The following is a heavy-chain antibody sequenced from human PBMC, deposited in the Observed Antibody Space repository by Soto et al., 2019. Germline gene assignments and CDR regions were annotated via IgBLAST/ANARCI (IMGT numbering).Heavy chain of an antibody. V-gene: IGHV4-4*07. D-gene: IGHD6-13*01. J-gene: IGHJ4*02. Sequence: QVQLQESGPGLLKPSETLSLTCTVSGDSISSYYWSWIRQPAGKGMEWIGRIHTTENTNYTPSLRSRVTMSVDTSNNQSSLKLTSLTAADTAVYYCARALSSAAGLYFDYWGQGTLVTVSS. CDR1: GDSISSYY. CDR3: ARALSSAAGLYFDY. CDR2: IHTTENT.